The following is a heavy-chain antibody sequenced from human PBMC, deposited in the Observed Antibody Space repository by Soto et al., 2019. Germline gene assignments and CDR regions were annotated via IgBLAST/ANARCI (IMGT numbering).Heavy chain of an antibody. Sequence: EVQLLQSGGGLVQPGGSLTLSCGVSGFPFAPSTMSWVRQAPGKGLEWVSTISVSVGSTYSADSVQGRFTVSSDISDNTLFLRMTSLTADDTAVYFCAKRDVPHSTSNAYVYDPWGRGVLVTVSS. D-gene: IGHD2-21*01. CDR3: AKRDVPHSTSNAYVYDP. J-gene: IGHJ5*02. CDR2: ISVSVGST. CDR1: GFPFAPST. V-gene: IGHV3-23*01.